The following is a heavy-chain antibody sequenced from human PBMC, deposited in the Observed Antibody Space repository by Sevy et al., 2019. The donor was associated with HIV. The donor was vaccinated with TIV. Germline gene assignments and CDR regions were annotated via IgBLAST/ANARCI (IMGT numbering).Heavy chain of an antibody. CDR3: ARDLEFYDYGDYGPAFMPDY. V-gene: IGHV3-23*01. Sequence: GGSLRLSCVVSGFTLSTYAMSWVRQAPGKGLECVSLISGSVGSTYYADSVKGRFTISRDIAKNTLHLQMNSLRAEDTAVYYCARDLEFYDYGDYGPAFMPDYWGQGTLVTVSS. CDR2: ISGSVGST. J-gene: IGHJ4*02. D-gene: IGHD4-17*01. CDR1: GFTLSTYA.